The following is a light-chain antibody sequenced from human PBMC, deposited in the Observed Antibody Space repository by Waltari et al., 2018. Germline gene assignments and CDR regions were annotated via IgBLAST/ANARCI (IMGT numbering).Light chain of an antibody. V-gene: IGLV2-14*03. Sequence: QSALTQPASVSGSPGQSITISCTGTSSDVGGYNYVSWYQQHPGKAPKLMIYDVSNPPSGVSNRFSGSKSGNTASLTISGLQAEDEADYDCSSYISSSTLELFGGGTSLTVL. CDR1: SSDVGGYNY. J-gene: IGLJ2*01. CDR2: DVS. CDR3: SSYISSSTLEL.